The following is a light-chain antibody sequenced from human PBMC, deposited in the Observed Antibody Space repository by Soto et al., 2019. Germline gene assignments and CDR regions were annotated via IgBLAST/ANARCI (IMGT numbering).Light chain of an antibody. CDR1: QSISSW. CDR2: KAS. V-gene: IGKV1-5*03. CDR3: QQYNSYPWT. Sequence: DIQMTQSPSTLSASVGDRVTITCRASQSISSWLAWYQQKPGKAPKLLIYKASGLEVGVPSRFSASGSGTEFTLTINTLQPADFATYYCQQYNSYPWTFGQGTKVDIK. J-gene: IGKJ1*01.